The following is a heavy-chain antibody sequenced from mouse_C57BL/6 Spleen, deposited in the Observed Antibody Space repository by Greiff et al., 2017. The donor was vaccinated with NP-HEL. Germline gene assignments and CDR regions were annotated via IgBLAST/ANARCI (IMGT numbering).Heavy chain of an antibody. D-gene: IGHD1-1*01. CDR3: ARSYYYGSSYNFDY. Sequence: EVHLVESGGGLVKPGGSLKLSCAASGFTFSSYAMSWVRQTPEKRLEWVATISDGGSYTYYPDNVKGRFTISRDNAKNNLYLQMSHLKSEDTAMYYCARSYYYGSSYNFDYWGQGTTLTVSS. V-gene: IGHV5-4*01. CDR2: ISDGGSYT. CDR1: GFTFSSYA. J-gene: IGHJ2*01.